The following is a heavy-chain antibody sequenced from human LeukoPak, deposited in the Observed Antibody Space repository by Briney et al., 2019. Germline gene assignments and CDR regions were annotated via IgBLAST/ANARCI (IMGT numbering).Heavy chain of an antibody. CDR3: AKTLRGYDSSGGHTVYYYYYYMDV. CDR2: ISSSSSYI. CDR1: GFTFTNYG. V-gene: IGHV3-21*01. D-gene: IGHD3-22*01. J-gene: IGHJ6*03. Sequence: GGSLRLSCAASGFTFTNYGMNWVRQAPGKGLEWVSSISSSSSYIYYADSLKGRFTISRDNSKNTLYLQMNSLRAEDTAVYYCAKTLRGYDSSGGHTVYYYYYYMDVWGKGTTVTISS.